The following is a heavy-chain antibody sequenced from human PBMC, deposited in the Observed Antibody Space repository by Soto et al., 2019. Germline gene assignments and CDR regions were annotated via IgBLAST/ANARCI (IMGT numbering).Heavy chain of an antibody. J-gene: IGHJ4*02. CDR3: VKGEYYYDSGAYYPSDY. D-gene: IGHD3-22*01. V-gene: IGHV3-64D*06. CDR1: GFTFSIYA. Sequence: GGSLRLSCSASGFTFSIYAMHWVRQAPGKGLEYVSSLSINGGSTHYADSVKGRFAISRDNSKNTVYLQMSSLRAEDTAVYYCVKGEYYYDSGAYYPSDYWGQGTLVTVSS. CDR2: LSINGGST.